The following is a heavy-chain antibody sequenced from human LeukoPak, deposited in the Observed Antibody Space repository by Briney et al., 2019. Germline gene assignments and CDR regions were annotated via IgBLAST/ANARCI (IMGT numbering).Heavy chain of an antibody. J-gene: IGHJ4*02. Sequence: SQTLSLTCAVSGGSISSGGYSWSWIRQPPGKGLEWIGSIYYSGSTYYNPSLKSRVTISVDTSKNQFSLKLSSVTAADTAVYYCARGRLTPITMIVVAGPVPDYFDYWGQGTLVTVSS. CDR3: ARGRLTPITMIVVAGPVPDYFDY. CDR1: GGSISSGGYS. V-gene: IGHV4-39*07. CDR2: IYYSGST. D-gene: IGHD3-22*01.